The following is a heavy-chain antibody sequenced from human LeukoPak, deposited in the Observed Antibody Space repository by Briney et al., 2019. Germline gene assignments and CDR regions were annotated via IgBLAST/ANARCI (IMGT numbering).Heavy chain of an antibody. CDR1: GGSISSYY. CDR2: IYYSGST. Sequence: SETLSLTCTVPGGSISSYYWSWIRQPPGKGLEWIGYIYYSGSTNYNPSLKSRVTISVDTSKNQFSLKLSSVTAADTAVYYCARHSTYSSSWYVGVWGQGTLVTVSS. D-gene: IGHD6-13*01. CDR3: ARHSTYSSSWYVGV. J-gene: IGHJ4*02. V-gene: IGHV4-59*08.